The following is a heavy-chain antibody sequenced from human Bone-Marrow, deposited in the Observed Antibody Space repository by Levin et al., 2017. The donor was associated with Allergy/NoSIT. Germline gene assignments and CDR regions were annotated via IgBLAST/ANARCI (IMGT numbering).Heavy chain of an antibody. D-gene: IGHD3-16*01. CDR3: ARVRLIDGTFDAFDV. Sequence: SETLSLTCTVSGASISSHYWSWIRQRPGRGLDWIAYIYYTGSTNYNPSLKSRGTVLLDTSKNQFSLKLSSVTAADTAVYYCARVRLIDGTFDAFDVWGQGTLVTVSS. J-gene: IGHJ3*01. V-gene: IGHV4-59*11. CDR1: GASISSHY. CDR2: IYYTGST.